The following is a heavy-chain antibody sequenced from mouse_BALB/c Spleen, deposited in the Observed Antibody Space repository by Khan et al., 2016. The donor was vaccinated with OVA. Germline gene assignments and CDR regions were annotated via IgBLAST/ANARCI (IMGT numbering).Heavy chain of an antibody. CDR2: IYPGTGNT. Sequence: QVQLKQSGAELVRPGASVKLSCKTSGYIFTSYWIHWVKQRSGQGLEWIARIYPGTGNTYYNEKLKDKATLTTDKSSNTTSMKLRRLKSEDSAVYCCAREEALYYFDYWGQGTTLTVSS. V-gene: IGHV1S132*01. J-gene: IGHJ2*01. D-gene: IGHD3-2*02. CDR3: AREEALYYFDY. CDR1: GYIFTSYW.